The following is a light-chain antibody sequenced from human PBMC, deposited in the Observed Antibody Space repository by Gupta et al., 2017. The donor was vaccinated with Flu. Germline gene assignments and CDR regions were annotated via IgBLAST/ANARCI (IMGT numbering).Light chain of an antibody. V-gene: IGLV3-21*02. Sequence: SYVLTQPPSVSVVPGQTARITCGGNNIGSKAVHWYQQKPGQAPALIVNDDSDRPSGIPERFSGSNSGNTATLTITRVEAGDEADYYCQVWDSSSDHVVFGGGTKLTVL. CDR1: NIGSKA. CDR2: DDS. CDR3: QVWDSSSDHVV. J-gene: IGLJ2*01.